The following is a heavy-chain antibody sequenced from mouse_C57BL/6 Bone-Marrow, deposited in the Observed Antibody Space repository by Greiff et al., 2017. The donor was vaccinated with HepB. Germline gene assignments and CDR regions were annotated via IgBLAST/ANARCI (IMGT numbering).Heavy chain of an antibody. J-gene: IGHJ2*01. CDR1: GYTFTSYW. V-gene: IGHV1-50*01. Sequence: QVQLQQPGAELVKPGASVKLSCKASGYTFTSYWMQCVKQRPGRGLEWIGEIDPSDSYTNYNQKFKGKATLTVDTSSSTAYMQLSSLTSEDSAVYYCARERITTVVATDYWGQGTTLTVSS. CDR3: ARERITTVVATDY. D-gene: IGHD1-1*01. CDR2: IDPSDSYT.